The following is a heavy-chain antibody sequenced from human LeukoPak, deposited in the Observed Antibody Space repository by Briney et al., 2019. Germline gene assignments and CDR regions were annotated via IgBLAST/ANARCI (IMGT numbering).Heavy chain of an antibody. V-gene: IGHV3-53*01. CDR2: IYTGNTTT. CDR3: ARLEYYYVSGNYYKLFDY. D-gene: IGHD3-10*01. J-gene: IGHJ4*02. Sequence: GSLRLSCAASGFTVSSNYMSWVRQAPGKGLEWVSVIYTGNTTTYYADSVKGRFTISRDNSKNTLYLQMNNLRAEDTAVYYCARLEYYYVSGNYYKLFDYWGQGTLVTVCS. CDR1: GFTVSSNY.